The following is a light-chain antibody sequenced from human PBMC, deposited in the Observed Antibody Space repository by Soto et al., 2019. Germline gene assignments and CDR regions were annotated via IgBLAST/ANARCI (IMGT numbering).Light chain of an antibody. CDR3: CSYAGSSTSI. J-gene: IGLJ1*01. CDR1: SSDVGNYNF. Sequence: QSVLTQPASVSGSPGQSITISCTGTSSDVGNYNFVSWYQQYPGKAPKLMIYEVSKRPSGASDRFSGSKSGNTASLTISGLQADDEADYYCCSYAGSSTSIFGTGTKLTVL. CDR2: EVS. V-gene: IGLV2-23*02.